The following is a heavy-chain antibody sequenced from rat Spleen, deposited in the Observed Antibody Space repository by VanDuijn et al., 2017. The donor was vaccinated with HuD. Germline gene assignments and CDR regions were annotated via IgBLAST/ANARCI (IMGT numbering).Heavy chain of an antibody. CDR3: ASRRGPWFAY. J-gene: IGHJ3*01. CDR1: GYSITSSYR. V-gene: IGHV3-3*01. D-gene: IGHD1-1*01. CDR2: INSAGTT. Sequence: EVQLQESGPGLVKPSQSLSLTCSVTGYSITSSYRWNWIRKFPGNKLEWMGYINSAGTTNYNPSLKSRISITRDTSKNQFFLQVNSLTTEDTATYYCASRRGPWFAYWGQGTLVTVSS.